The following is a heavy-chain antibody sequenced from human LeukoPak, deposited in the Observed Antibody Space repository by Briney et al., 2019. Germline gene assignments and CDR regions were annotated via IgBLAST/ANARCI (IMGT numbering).Heavy chain of an antibody. CDR3: AKDPDGVVTQAY. CDR1: GFTFSSYG. Sequence: PGGSLRLSCAASGFTFSSYGMHWVRQAPGKGLEWVAFIWYDGSNEYYADSVKGRFTISRDNSKNTLYLQMNSLRPEDTAVYYCAKDPDGVVTQAYWGQGTLVTVSS. CDR2: IWYDGSNE. J-gene: IGHJ4*02. D-gene: IGHD3-3*01. V-gene: IGHV3-30*02.